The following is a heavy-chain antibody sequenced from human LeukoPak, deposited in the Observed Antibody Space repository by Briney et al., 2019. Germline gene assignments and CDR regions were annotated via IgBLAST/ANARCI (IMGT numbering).Heavy chain of an antibody. J-gene: IGHJ4*02. CDR1: GFTFSGYP. CDR3: ARSVNI. Sequence: GGSLRLSCAASGFTFSGYPIHWVRQAPGKGLEWVAVISYDGSNKYYADSVKGRFTISRDNSKNTLYLQMNSLRAEDTAVYYCARSVNIWGQGTLVTVSS. CDR2: ISYDGSNK. D-gene: IGHD4-17*01. V-gene: IGHV3-30*14.